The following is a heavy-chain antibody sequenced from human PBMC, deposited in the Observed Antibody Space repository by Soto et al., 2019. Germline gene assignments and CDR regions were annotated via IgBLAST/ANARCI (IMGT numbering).Heavy chain of an antibody. CDR3: ARVLPGRTGALYYYYYGMDV. J-gene: IGHJ6*02. D-gene: IGHD3-10*01. Sequence: LRLSCAASGFTFSSYAMHWVRQAPGKGLEWVAVISYDGSNKYYADSVKGRFTISRDNSKNTLYLQMNSLRAEDTAVYYCARVLPGRTGALYYYYYGMDVWGQGTTVTVSS. CDR1: GFTFSSYA. V-gene: IGHV3-30-3*01. CDR2: ISYDGSNK.